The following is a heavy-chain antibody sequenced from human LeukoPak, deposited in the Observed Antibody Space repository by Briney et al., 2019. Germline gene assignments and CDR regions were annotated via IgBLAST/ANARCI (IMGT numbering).Heavy chain of an antibody. V-gene: IGHV1-8*01. CDR2: MNPNSGNT. D-gene: IGHD6-19*01. CDR1: GYTFTSYD. Sequence: ASVKVSCKASGYTFTSYDIYWVRQATGQGLEWMGWMNPNSGNTGYAQKFQGRVTMTRDTSISTAFMELSSLRSEDTAVYYCARVAGSQGGDYWGQGTLVTVSS. J-gene: IGHJ4*02. CDR3: ARVAGSQGGDY.